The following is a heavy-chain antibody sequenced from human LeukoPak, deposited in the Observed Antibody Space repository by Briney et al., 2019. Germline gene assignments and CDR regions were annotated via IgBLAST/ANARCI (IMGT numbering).Heavy chain of an antibody. J-gene: IGHJ4*02. Sequence: SETLSLTCTVSGVSISSYYWSWIRQPPGKGLEWIGYIYYSGSTNYNPSLKSRVTISVDTSKNQFSLKLSSVTAADTAVYYCARDSGSHPGNEFDYWGQGTLVTVSS. D-gene: IGHD1-26*01. V-gene: IGHV4-59*01. CDR2: IYYSGST. CDR1: GVSISSYY. CDR3: ARDSGSHPGNEFDY.